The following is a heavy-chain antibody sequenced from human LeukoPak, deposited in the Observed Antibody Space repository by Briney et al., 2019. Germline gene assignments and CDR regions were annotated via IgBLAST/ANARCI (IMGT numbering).Heavy chain of an antibody. V-gene: IGHV1-69*04. CDR1: GDTFSSSA. J-gene: IGHJ4*02. CDR2: IILPLDIT. Sequence: SVKVSCKASGDTFSSSAISWVRQAPGQGLEWMGKIILPLDITNYAQQFQGGVTITTDKSTDTVFLELSSLRSQDTAVYYCARSSVTGHFNFWGQGTLVTVSS. CDR3: ARSSVTGHFNF. D-gene: IGHD6-19*01.